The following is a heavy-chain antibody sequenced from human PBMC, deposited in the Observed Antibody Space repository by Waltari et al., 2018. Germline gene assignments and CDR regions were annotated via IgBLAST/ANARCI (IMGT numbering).Heavy chain of an antibody. Sequence: EVQLVESGGTLVQPGGSLRLSCVASGFTFSSCWMTWVRPAPGKGLEWLANINEDGSEKFYVDSVSGRFSISRDNAKNSLYLQMNTLTVEDTAVYYCARADYGGSADYDYWGQGTLVTVSS. CDR2: INEDGSEK. V-gene: IGHV3-7*04. CDR1: GFTFSSCW. J-gene: IGHJ4*02. D-gene: IGHD4-17*01. CDR3: ARADYGGSADYDY.